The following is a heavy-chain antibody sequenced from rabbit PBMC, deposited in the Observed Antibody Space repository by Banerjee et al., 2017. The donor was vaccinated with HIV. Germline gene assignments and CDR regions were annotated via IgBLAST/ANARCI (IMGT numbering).Heavy chain of an antibody. V-gene: IGHV1S45*01. Sequence: QEQLVESGGGLVQPGGSLKLSCKASGFDFSSYGVSWVRQAPGKGLEWIACINTISGDTVYATWAKGRFTISKASWTTVTLQMTSLTAADTASYFCARDLAGVIGWNFNLWGPGHPRHRL. D-gene: IGHD4-1*01. CDR1: GFDFSSYG. J-gene: IGHJ4*01. CDR3: ARDLAGVIGWNFNL. CDR2: INTISGDT.